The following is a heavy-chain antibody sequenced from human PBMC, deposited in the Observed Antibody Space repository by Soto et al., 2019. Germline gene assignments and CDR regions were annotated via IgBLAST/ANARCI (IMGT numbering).Heavy chain of an antibody. J-gene: IGHJ6*02. V-gene: IGHV3-23*01. CDR3: ATLAMAGDTVYYFIGLDV. CDR2: ISGSGATT. CDR1: GVRFSSYA. D-gene: IGHD3-3*02. Sequence: EVQLLESGGGSVLPGGSLRLSCAASGVRFSSYALSWVRQAPGKGLEWLSVISGSGATTFSADSVKGRFTFSKDSSMNSFYLKMDSLKVDDTAVYYCATLAMAGDTVYYFIGLDVWGQGTTVTVSS.